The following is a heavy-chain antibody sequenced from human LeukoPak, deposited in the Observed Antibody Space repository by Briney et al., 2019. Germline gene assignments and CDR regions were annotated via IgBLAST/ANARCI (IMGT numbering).Heavy chain of an antibody. V-gene: IGHV3-23*01. Sequence: GGSLRLSCVASGFTFSSYAMSWVRQAPGKGLEWVSGISGSGVSGAGTYYADSVKGRFTISRDNSKNTLYLQMNSLRAEDTAAYYCTKDRWELPKRNYMDVWGKGTTVTVSS. CDR1: GFTFSSYA. CDR3: TKDRWELPKRNYMDV. J-gene: IGHJ6*03. CDR2: ISGSGVSGAGT. D-gene: IGHD1-26*01.